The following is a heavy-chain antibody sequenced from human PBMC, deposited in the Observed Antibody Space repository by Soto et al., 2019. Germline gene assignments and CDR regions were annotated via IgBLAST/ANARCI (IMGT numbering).Heavy chain of an antibody. J-gene: IGHJ3*02. CDR1: GYTFTSYY. Sequence: GASVKVSCKASGYTFTSYYMHWVRQAPGQGLEWMGIINPSGGSTSYAQKFQGRVTMTRDTSTSTVYMELSSLRSEDTAVYYCAREGDIVVVPADSDAFDIWGQGTMVTV. CDR3: AREGDIVVVPADSDAFDI. CDR2: INPSGGST. V-gene: IGHV1-46*03. D-gene: IGHD2-2*01.